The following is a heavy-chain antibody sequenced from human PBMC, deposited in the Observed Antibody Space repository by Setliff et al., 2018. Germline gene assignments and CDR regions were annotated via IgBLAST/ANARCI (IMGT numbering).Heavy chain of an antibody. V-gene: IGHV2-5*02. J-gene: IGHJ4*02. D-gene: IGHD3-10*01. Sequence: SGPTLVHPTQTLTLTCSFSGFSLRSSGMAVGGIRQPPEKALEWLALIYWDDVKRYSSFLKNRLTITQDTTKNQVVLTLTNMDPVDTATYYCAHRGGYGADSLYYFDVWGQGTLVTVSS. CDR3: AHRGGYGADSLYYFDV. CDR1: GFSLRSSGMA. CDR2: IYWDDVK.